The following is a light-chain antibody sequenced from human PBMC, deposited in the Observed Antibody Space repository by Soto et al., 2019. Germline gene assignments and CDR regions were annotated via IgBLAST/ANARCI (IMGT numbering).Light chain of an antibody. Sequence: QSVLTQPRSVSGSPGQSVTISCTGTSSDVGGYDYVPWYQQHPGKAPKLMIYDVSKRPSGVPDRFSGSKSGNTASLTISGLQAEDEADNYCCSYAGSYVFGTGTKVTVL. CDR1: SSDVGGYDY. CDR3: CSYAGSYV. J-gene: IGLJ1*01. CDR2: DVS. V-gene: IGLV2-11*01.